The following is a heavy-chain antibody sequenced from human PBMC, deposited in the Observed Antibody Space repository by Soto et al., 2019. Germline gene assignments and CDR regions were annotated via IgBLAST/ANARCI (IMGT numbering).Heavy chain of an antibody. Sequence: GGSLRLSCAASGFTFSSYAMSWVRQAPGKGLEWVSAISGSGGSTYYADSVKGRFTISRDNSKNTLYLQMNSLRAEDTAVYYCAKGLRFFELLLIPLDAFDISGPAPIVTVS. D-gene: IGHD3-3*01. J-gene: IGHJ3*02. CDR3: AKGLRFFELLLIPLDAFDI. CDR1: GFTFSSYA. V-gene: IGHV3-23*01. CDR2: ISGSGGST.